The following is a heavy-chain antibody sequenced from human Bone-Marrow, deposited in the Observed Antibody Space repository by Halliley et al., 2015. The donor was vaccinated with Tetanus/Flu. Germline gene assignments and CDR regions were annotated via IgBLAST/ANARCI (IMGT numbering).Heavy chain of an antibody. CDR3: ARAGGPYYDLDF. Sequence: GGVGKFFSGGNPNYNPHLKSRVAISVDTSKSQFSLTLTSVPAADTAVYFCARAGGPYYDLDFWGQGTLVTVSS. CDR2: FFSGGNP. D-gene: IGHD3-3*01. J-gene: IGHJ4*02. V-gene: IGHV4-59*01.